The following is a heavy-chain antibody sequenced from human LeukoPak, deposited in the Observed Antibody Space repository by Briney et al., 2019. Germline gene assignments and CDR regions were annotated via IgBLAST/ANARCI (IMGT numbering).Heavy chain of an antibody. CDR3: AREYCSSTSCPYYYYYGMDV. CDR2: MNPNSGNT. CDR1: GCTFTSYD. Sequence: ASVKVSCKASGCTFTSYDINWVRQAPGQGLEWMGWMNPNSGNTSYAQKFQGRVTMTRNTSISTAYMELSSLRSEDTAVYYCAREYCSSTSCPYYYYYGMDVWGQGTTVTVSS. J-gene: IGHJ6*02. D-gene: IGHD2-2*01. V-gene: IGHV1-8*01.